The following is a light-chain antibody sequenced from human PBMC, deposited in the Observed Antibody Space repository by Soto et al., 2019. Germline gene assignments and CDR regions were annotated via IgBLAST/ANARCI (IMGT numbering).Light chain of an antibody. CDR1: SSDIGGSKY. CDR2: EVT. V-gene: IGLV2-14*01. Sequence: QSALTQPASVSGSPGQSISISCTGTSSDIGGSKYVSWYQQYPGKAPKLLIYEVTYRPSGVSDRFSGSKSGNTASLTVSGLQAEDEADDYCSSYTSSDTLYVFGTGTKVTVL. CDR3: SSYTSSDTLYV. J-gene: IGLJ1*01.